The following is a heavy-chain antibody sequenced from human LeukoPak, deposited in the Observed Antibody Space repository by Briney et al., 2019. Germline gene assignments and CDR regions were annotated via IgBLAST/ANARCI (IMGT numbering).Heavy chain of an antibody. V-gene: IGHV7-4-1*02. CDR1: GYTFTSYA. Sequence: ASVKVSCKASGYTFTSYAMNWVRQAPGQGLEWMGWINTNTGNPTYAQGFTGRFVFSLDTSVSTAYLQISSLKAEDTAVYYCARDSKWLDEDAFDIWGQGTMVTVSS. J-gene: IGHJ3*02. D-gene: IGHD6-19*01. CDR2: INTNTGNP. CDR3: ARDSKWLDEDAFDI.